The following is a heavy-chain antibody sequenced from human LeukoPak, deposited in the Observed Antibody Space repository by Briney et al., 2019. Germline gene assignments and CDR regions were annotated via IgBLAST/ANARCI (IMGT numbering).Heavy chain of an antibody. Sequence: PGGSLRLSCAAFGFTFSNAWMSWVRQAPGKGLEWVGRIKSKTDGGTTDYAAPVKGRFTISRDDSKNTLYLQMNSLRAEDTAVYYCARDILTGYYMGKDAFDIWGQGTMVTVSS. CDR2: IKSKTDGGTT. CDR3: ARDILTGYYMGKDAFDI. D-gene: IGHD3-9*01. CDR1: GFTFSNAW. J-gene: IGHJ3*02. V-gene: IGHV3-15*01.